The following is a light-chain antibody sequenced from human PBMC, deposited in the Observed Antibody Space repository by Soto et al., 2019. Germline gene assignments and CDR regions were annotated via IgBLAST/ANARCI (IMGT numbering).Light chain of an antibody. CDR3: SSFAGNNNLV. Sequence: QSALTQPPSASGSPGQSVTISCTGTSSEVGGYNYVSWYQQHPGKAPKYMISEVSKRPSGVPDRFSGSKSGNTASLTVSGFQAEDEADYYCSSFAGNNNLVFGGGTKLTVL. CDR2: EVS. CDR1: SSEVGGYNY. V-gene: IGLV2-8*01. J-gene: IGLJ2*01.